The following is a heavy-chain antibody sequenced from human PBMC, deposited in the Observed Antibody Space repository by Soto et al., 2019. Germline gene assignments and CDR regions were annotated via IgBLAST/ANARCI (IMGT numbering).Heavy chain of an antibody. CDR2: FYYSGST. V-gene: IGHV4-39*01. CDR3: ARLGGYCTITSCYGYYGMDV. J-gene: IGHJ6*02. Sequence: PSETLPLTCTFSGGSISSGPYSLGWIRQPPGKGLEWIGTFYYSGSTYYNPSLESRVTISVDTSKNQFSLKVSSVTAADTAVYYCARLGGYCTITSCYGYYGMDVWGQGTTVTVSS. D-gene: IGHD2-2*01. CDR1: GGSISSGPYS.